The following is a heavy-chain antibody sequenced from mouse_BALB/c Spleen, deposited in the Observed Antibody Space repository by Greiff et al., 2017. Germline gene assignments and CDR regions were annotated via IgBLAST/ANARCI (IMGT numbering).Heavy chain of an antibody. J-gene: IGHJ4*01. CDR1: GYTFTNYW. V-gene: IGHV1-63*02. D-gene: IGHD1-1*01. Sequence: VKLQESGAELVRPGTSVKISCKASGYTFTNYWLGWVKQRPGHGLEWIGDIYPGGGYTNYNEKFKGKATLTADTSSSTAYMQLSSLTSEDSAVYFCANYYGSSYAMDYWGQGTSVTVSS. CDR2: IYPGGGYT. CDR3: ANYYGSSYAMDY.